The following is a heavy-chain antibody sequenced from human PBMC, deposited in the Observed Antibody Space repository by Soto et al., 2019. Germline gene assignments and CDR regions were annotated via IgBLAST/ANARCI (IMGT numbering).Heavy chain of an antibody. J-gene: IGHJ6*02. D-gene: IGHD5-12*01. Sequence: ELHLVESGGGLVEPGGSLRLSCAASGFTFSRYYMNWVRQAPGKGLEWVAHIKQDGGQTYYVDSVKGRFTISRDNAKTSLYLQMNSRRAEDTSVYFCARGGNGYENWPPYYYYGMDVWGQGTTVTVSS. CDR3: ARGGNGYENWPPYYYYGMDV. V-gene: IGHV3-7*01. CDR1: GFTFSRYY. CDR2: IKQDGGQT.